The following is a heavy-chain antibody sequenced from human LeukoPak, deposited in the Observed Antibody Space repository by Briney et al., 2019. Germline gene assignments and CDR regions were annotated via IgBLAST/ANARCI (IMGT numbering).Heavy chain of an antibody. CDR3: ARGYLAGVDY. J-gene: IGHJ4*02. Sequence: PGGSLRLSCAAYGFAVSGNYMSWVRQAPGKGLEWVSIIYSGGSTFYADSVKGRFTISRDNSKNTLYLQMNSPTAEDTAVYYCARGYLAGVDYWGQGTLVTVSS. V-gene: IGHV3-53*01. D-gene: IGHD3-10*01. CDR2: IYSGGST. CDR1: GFAVSGNY.